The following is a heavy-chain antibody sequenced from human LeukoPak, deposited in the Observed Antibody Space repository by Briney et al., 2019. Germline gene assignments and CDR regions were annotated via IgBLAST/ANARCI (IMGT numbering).Heavy chain of an antibody. CDR2: INHSGST. Sequence: SETLSLTCAVYGGSFSGYYWSWIRQPPGKGLEWIGEINHSGSTNYNPSLKSRVTLSVDTSKNQFSLKLSSVTAADTAVYYCARGRGDTDDYWGQGTLVTVSS. J-gene: IGHJ4*02. V-gene: IGHV4-34*01. CDR3: ARGRGDTDDY. D-gene: IGHD5-18*01. CDR1: GGSFSGYY.